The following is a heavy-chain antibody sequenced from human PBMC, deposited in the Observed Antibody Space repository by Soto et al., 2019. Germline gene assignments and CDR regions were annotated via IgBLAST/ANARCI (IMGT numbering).Heavy chain of an antibody. CDR3: AKEYYDFWSGLAKRYFQH. J-gene: IGHJ1*01. CDR1: GFTFSSYG. CDR2: ISYDGSNK. Sequence: GGSLRLSCAASGFTFSSYGMHWVRQAPGKGLEWVAVISYDGSNKYYADSVKGRFTISRDNSKNTLYLQMNSLRAEDTAVYYCAKEYYDFWSGLAKRYFQHWGQGTLVTVSS. D-gene: IGHD3-3*01. V-gene: IGHV3-30*18.